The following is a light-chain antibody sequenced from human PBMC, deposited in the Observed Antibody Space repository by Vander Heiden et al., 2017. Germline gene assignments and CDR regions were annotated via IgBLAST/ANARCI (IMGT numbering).Light chain of an antibody. CDR3: QQYDSYPLVA. CDR1: QGISSY. V-gene: IGKV1-8*01. CDR2: AAS. Sequence: AIRMTQSPSSFSASTGDRVTITCRASQGISSYLAWYQQKPGKAPKLLIYAASTLQSGVPSRFSGSGSGTDFTLTISCLQSEDFATYYCQQYDSYPLVAFGQGTKVEIK. J-gene: IGKJ1*01.